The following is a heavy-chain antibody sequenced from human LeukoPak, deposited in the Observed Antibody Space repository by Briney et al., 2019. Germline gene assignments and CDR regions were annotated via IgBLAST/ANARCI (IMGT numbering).Heavy chain of an antibody. D-gene: IGHD3-22*01. J-gene: IGHJ4*02. Sequence: PGGSLRLSCAASGFTVSSNYMSWVRQAPGKGLEWVSVIYSGGSTYYADSVKGRFTISRDNSKNTLYLQMNSLRAEDTAVYYCARGGDDYHDSSAFDYWGQGTLVTVSS. CDR2: IYSGGST. CDR1: GFTVSSNY. CDR3: ARGGDDYHDSSAFDY. V-gene: IGHV3-66*01.